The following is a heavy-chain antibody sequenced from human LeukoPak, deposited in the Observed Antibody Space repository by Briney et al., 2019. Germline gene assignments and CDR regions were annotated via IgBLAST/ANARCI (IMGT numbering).Heavy chain of an antibody. D-gene: IGHD1-7*01. Sequence: SETLSLTCAVYGGSFSGYYWSWIRQPPGKGLEWIGEINHSGSTNYNPSLKSRVTISVDTSKNQFSLKLSSVTAADTAVYYCASISSPWNSYFNYWGQGTLVTVSS. J-gene: IGHJ4*02. CDR1: GGSFSGYY. CDR2: INHSGST. CDR3: ASISSPWNSYFNY. V-gene: IGHV4-34*01.